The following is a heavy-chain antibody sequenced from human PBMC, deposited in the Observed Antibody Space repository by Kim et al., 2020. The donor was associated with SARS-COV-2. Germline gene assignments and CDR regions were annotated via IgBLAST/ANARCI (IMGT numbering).Heavy chain of an antibody. Sequence: GGSLRLSCAASGLSFDSSAMNWVRQAPGKGLEWVAVISFDGRNKDFADSVKGRFTISRDNSKSTLYLQMNSLRVEDTAVYYCARVNYNESVSLSDYYYVMDVWGQGTTVTVSS. CDR2: ISFDGRNK. J-gene: IGHJ6*02. CDR3: ARVNYNESVSLSDYYYVMDV. D-gene: IGHD3-10*01. V-gene: IGHV3-30-3*01. CDR1: GLSFDSSA.